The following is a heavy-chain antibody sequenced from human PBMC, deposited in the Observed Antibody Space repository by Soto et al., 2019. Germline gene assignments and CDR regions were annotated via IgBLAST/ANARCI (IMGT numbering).Heavy chain of an antibody. CDR3: AKKNPHGDSNKAWLDP. CDR1: GGTFVSSA. J-gene: IGHJ5*02. Sequence: QVQLVQSGAELKEPGSSVRVSCRVSGGTFVSSAFAWVRQSLGEGIEWMGGIVPILGTTKYAEKFQGRVTISADESTRTAYLELSSLVLADTAVYSCAKKNPHGDSNKAWLDPWGQGTLVIVSS. CDR2: IVPILGTT. V-gene: IGHV1-69*01. D-gene: IGHD2-15*01.